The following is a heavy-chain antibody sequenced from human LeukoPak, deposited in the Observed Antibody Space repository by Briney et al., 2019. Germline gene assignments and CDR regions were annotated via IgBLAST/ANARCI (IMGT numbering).Heavy chain of an antibody. CDR3: ARGSGQQLGIDY. D-gene: IGHD6-13*01. V-gene: IGHV1-8*01. J-gene: IGHJ4*02. Sequence: ASVKLSCKASGYTFTSYDINWVRQATGQGLEWMGWMNPNSGNTGYAQKFQGRVTMTRNTSISTAYMELSSLRSEDTAVYYCARGSGQQLGIDYWGQGTLVTVSS. CDR1: GYTFTSYD. CDR2: MNPNSGNT.